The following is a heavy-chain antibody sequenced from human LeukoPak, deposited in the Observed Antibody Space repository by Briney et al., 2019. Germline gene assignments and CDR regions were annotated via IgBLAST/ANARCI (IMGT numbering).Heavy chain of an antibody. V-gene: IGHV3-33*01. Sequence: PGGSLRLSCAASGFTFSSYGMHWVRQAPGKRLEWVAVIWYDGSNKYYTDSVKGRFTISRDNSKNTLYLQMNSLRAEDTAVYYCASPGGDYVGVDYYGMDVWGKGTTVTVSS. J-gene: IGHJ6*04. CDR3: ASPGGDYVGVDYYGMDV. CDR1: GFTFSSYG. D-gene: IGHD4-17*01. CDR2: IWYDGSNK.